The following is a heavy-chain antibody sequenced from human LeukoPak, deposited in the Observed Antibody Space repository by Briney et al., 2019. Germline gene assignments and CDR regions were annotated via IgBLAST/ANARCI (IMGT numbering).Heavy chain of an antibody. CDR3: ARDENYYGSGTYSFDY. D-gene: IGHD3-10*01. J-gene: IGHJ4*02. V-gene: IGHV3-66*01. CDR1: GFTVSDNY. CDR2: VYTGGNT. Sequence: GGSLRLSCAASGFTVSDNYMSWVRQAPGKGLEWVSIVYTGGNTHYADSVKGRFTISRDNSRNTLYLQMNSLRVEDTAVYYCARDENYYGSGTYSFDYWGQGTLVTVSS.